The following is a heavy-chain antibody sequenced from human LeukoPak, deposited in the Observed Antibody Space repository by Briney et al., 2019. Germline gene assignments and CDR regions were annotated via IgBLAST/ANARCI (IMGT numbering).Heavy chain of an antibody. J-gene: IGHJ4*02. D-gene: IGHD3-22*01. CDR2: ISGSGGST. V-gene: IGHV3-23*01. Sequence: GGSLRLSCAASGFTFSSYGMSWVRQAPGKGLEWVSAISGSGGSTYYADSVKGRFTISRDNSKNTLYLQMNSLRAEDTAADYCAKDLITMIVVVIPTFDYWGQGTLVTVSS. CDR1: GFTFSSYG. CDR3: AKDLITMIVVVIPTFDY.